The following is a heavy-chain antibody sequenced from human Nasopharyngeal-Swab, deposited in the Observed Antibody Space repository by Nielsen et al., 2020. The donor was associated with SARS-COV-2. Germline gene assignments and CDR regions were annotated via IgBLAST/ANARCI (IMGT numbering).Heavy chain of an antibody. CDR3: ARVRYGDSTGYYYYYMDV. D-gene: IGHD4-17*01. CDR2: LYYSGST. J-gene: IGHJ6*03. Sequence: LETLSLTCTVSGGSVSSGSYYWSWIRQPPGKGLEWIGYLYYSGSTNYNPSLKSRVTISVDTSKNQFSLKLSSVTAADTAVYYCARVRYGDSTGYYYYYMDVWGKGTTVTVSS. CDR1: GGSVSSGSYY. V-gene: IGHV4-61*01.